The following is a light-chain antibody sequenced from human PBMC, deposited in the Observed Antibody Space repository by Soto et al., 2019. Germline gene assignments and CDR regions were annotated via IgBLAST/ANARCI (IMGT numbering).Light chain of an antibody. CDR2: DAS. CDR3: QQRSNWPLLI. Sequence: EIVLTQSPATLSLSPGERATLSCRASQSVSSYLAWYQQKPGQAPRLLIYDASNRATGIPARFSGSGSGTDFTLTISSLEPEDFAVYYCQQRSNWPLLIFGGGTNVDIK. V-gene: IGKV3-11*01. J-gene: IGKJ4*01. CDR1: QSVSSY.